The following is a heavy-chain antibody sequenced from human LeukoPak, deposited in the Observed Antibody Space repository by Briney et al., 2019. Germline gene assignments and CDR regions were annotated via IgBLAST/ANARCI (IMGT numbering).Heavy chain of an antibody. J-gene: IGHJ6*02. Sequence: GGSLRLSCAASGFSFSNYAMSWVRQAPGKGLEWISAISGSGGSIYYADSVKGRFTISRDISKNTLYLQMNSLRAEDTAVYYCAKGLHIFYYYGMDVWGQGTTVTVSS. D-gene: IGHD2-21*01. CDR1: GFSFSNYA. CDR3: AKGLHIFYYYGMDV. CDR2: ISGSGGSI. V-gene: IGHV3-23*01.